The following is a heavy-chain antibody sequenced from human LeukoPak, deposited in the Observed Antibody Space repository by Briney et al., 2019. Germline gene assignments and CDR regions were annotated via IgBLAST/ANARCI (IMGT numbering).Heavy chain of an antibody. CDR3: ARDAIVGATNWFDP. V-gene: IGHV4-34*01. CDR1: GGSFSGYY. Sequence: PSETLSLTCAVYGGSFSGYYWSWIRQPPGKGLEWIGEINHSGSTNYNPSLKSRVTISVDTSKNQFSLKLSSVTAADTAVYYCARDAIVGATNWFDPWGQGTLVTVSS. D-gene: IGHD1-26*01. CDR2: INHSGST. J-gene: IGHJ5*02.